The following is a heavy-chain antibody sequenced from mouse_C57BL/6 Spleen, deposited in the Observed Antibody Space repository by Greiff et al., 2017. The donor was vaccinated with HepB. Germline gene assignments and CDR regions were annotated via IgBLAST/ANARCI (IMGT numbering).Heavy chain of an antibody. CDR1: GYSITSGYY. Sequence: VQLKESGPGLVKPSQSLSLTCSVTGYSITSGYYCNWIRQFPGSKLEWMCYISYDGSNNYNPSLQKRISITRDTSKNQFFLKLTSVTTEDTATYYWARENDGTHYYGSSVSYYDAMDYWGQGTSVTVSS. J-gene: IGHJ4*01. V-gene: IGHV3-6*01. CDR3: ARENDGTHYYGSSVSYYDAMDY. CDR2: ISYDGSN. D-gene: IGHD1-1*01.